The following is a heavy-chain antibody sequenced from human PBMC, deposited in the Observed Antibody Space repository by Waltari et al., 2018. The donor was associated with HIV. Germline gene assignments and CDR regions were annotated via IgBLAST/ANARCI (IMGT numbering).Heavy chain of an antibody. J-gene: IGHJ5*02. CDR3: ARDGQYGDSLGWFDP. V-gene: IGHV4-61*02. CDR1: GGSISSGSYY. CDR2: IYTSGST. Sequence: QVQLQESGPGLVKPSQTLSLTCTVSGGSISSGSYYWSWIRQPAGKGLEWIGRIYTSGSTNYNPSLKSRVTISVDTSKNQFSLKLSSVTAADTAVYYCARDGQYGDSLGWFDPWGQGTLVTVSS. D-gene: IGHD4-17*01.